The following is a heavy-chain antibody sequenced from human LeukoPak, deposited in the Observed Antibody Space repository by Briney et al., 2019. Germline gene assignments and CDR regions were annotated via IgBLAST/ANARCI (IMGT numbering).Heavy chain of an antibody. V-gene: IGHV1-69-2*01. CDR1: GYTFTDYY. CDR2: VDPEDGET. CDR3: ATLAVAGGQYYFDY. D-gene: IGHD6-19*01. J-gene: IGHJ4*02. Sequence: ATVKISCKVSGYTFTDYYMHWVQQAPGKGLEWMGPVDPEDGETIYAEKFQGRVTITADTSTDTAYMELSSLRSEDTAVYYCATLAVAGGQYYFDYWGQGTLVTVSS.